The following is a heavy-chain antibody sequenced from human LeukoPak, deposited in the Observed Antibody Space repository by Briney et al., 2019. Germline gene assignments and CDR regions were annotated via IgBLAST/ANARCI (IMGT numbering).Heavy chain of an antibody. CDR2: ISWNGGSI. J-gene: IGHJ4*01. CDR3: AKDRARQGYYFTT. Sequence: GGSLRLSCAASGFTFDDYAMHWVRQAPGKGLEWVSGISWNGGSIGYADSVKGRFTISRDNAKNSLYLQMNSLRAEDTALYYCAKDRARQGYYFTTGAKEPWSPSPQ. CDR1: GFTFDDYA. V-gene: IGHV3-9*01.